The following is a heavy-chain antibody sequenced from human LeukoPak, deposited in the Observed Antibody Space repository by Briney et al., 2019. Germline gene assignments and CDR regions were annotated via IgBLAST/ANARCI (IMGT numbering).Heavy chain of an antibody. V-gene: IGHV4-59*08. CDR3: ARRTFWSGYYGYYFDY. CDR2: IYYSGST. Sequence: SETLSLTCTVSGGSISSYYWSWIRQPPGKGLEWIGYIYYSGSTNYNPSLKSRVTISVDTSKNQFSLRLSSVTAADTAVYYCARRTFWSGYYGYYFDYWGQGTLVTVSS. CDR1: GGSISSYY. J-gene: IGHJ4*02. D-gene: IGHD3-3*01.